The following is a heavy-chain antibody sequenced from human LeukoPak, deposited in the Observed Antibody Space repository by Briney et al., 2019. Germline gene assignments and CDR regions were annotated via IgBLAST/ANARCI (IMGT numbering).Heavy chain of an antibody. CDR2: IDHSGST. D-gene: IGHD3-22*01. V-gene: IGHV4-30-2*01. CDR1: GCSVSSGGFS. CDR3: ARGGYYDSSGYRGAFDI. Sequence: PSQTVSVTCAVSGCSVSSGGFSWSWILQPPGKGLEWIGSIDHSGSTYYNPSLRSRVTISVDRSKNQFSLKLSSVTAADTAVYYCARGGYYDSSGYRGAFDIWGQGTMVTVSS. J-gene: IGHJ3*02.